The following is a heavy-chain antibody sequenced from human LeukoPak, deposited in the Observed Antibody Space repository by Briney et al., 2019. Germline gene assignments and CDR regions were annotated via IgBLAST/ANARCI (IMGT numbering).Heavy chain of an antibody. V-gene: IGHV1-18*01. CDR2: ISAYNGNT. D-gene: IGHD2-2*02. CDR1: GYTFTSYG. J-gene: IGHJ5*02. CDR3: ARHLRRSKLLYEENNWFDP. Sequence: GASVKVSCKASGYTFTSYGISWVRQAPGQGLEWMGWISAYNGNTNYAQKLQGRVTMTTDTSRSTAYMELRSLSSDDTAMYYCARHLRRSKLLYEENNWFDPWGQGTQVTVSS.